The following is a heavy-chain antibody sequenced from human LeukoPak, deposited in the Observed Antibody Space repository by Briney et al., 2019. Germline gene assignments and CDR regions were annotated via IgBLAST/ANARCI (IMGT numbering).Heavy chain of an antibody. CDR3: AREASDYGVGLDY. D-gene: IGHD4-17*01. J-gene: IGHJ4*02. CDR2: IIPIFGTA. Sequence: SVKVPCKASGGTFSSYAISWVRQAPGQGLEWMGGIIPIFGTANYAQKFQGRVTITADKSTSTAYVELSSLRSEDTAVYYCAREASDYGVGLDYWGQGTLVTVSS. CDR1: GGTFSSYA. V-gene: IGHV1-69*06.